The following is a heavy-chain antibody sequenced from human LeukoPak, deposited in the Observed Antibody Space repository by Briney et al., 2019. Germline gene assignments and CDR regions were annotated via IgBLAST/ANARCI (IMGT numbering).Heavy chain of an antibody. D-gene: IGHD3-22*01. J-gene: IGHJ4*02. CDR2: IRGSGGST. CDR1: GFTFSSYS. CDR3: AKAGKSITMIVVSHFDY. V-gene: IGHV3-23*01. Sequence: GGSLSLSCAASGFTFSSYSMSWVRQAPGKGLEWVSSIRGSGGSTYYADSVKGRFTISRDNSKNTLYLQMNSLRAEDTDVYYCAKAGKSITMIVVSHFDYWGQGTLVTVSS.